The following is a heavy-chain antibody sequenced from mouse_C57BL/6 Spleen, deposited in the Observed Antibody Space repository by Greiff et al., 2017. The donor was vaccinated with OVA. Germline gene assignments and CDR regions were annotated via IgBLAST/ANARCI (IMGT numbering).Heavy chain of an antibody. V-gene: IGHV1-52*01. CDR2: IDPSDSET. CDR3: ARSPLVYYVDY. Sequence: VQLQQPGAELVRPGSSVKLSCKASGYTFTSYWMHWVKQRPIQGLEWIGNIDPSDSETHYNQKFKDKATLTVDKSSSTAYMQLSSLTSEDSAVYYCARSPLVYYVDYWGQGTTLTVSS. D-gene: IGHD1-1*02. CDR1: GYTFTSYW. J-gene: IGHJ2*01.